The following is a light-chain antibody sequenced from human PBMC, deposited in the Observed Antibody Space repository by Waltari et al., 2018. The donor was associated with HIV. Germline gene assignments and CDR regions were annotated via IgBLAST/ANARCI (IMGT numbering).Light chain of an antibody. Sequence: DIQMTQSPSTLSASVGDRVTILCRASQRITNLLAWFQQKPGKAPKLLIYKASTLQSGVPSRFSGSGSGTEFTLTINSLQPDDFATYFCQQYNSYSWTFGQGTKVEVK. CDR1: QRITNL. J-gene: IGKJ1*01. CDR2: KAS. V-gene: IGKV1-5*03. CDR3: QQYNSYSWT.